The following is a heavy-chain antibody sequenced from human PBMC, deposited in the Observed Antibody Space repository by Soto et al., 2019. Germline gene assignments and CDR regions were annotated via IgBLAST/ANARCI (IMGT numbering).Heavy chain of an antibody. CDR2: IGGGDDHR. CDR3: AKDRMDHNSVWDPFDV. CDR1: VFTFNTFA. Sequence: PWWSLRLSCSASVFTFNTFAMTWFRQAPGKGLEWVSSIGGGDDHRFYADSVKGRFTISRDNSKHMVFLQMNSLRAEDTAIYYCAKDRMDHNSVWDPFDVWGQGTMVTVSS. D-gene: IGHD2-21*01. V-gene: IGHV3-23*01. J-gene: IGHJ3*01.